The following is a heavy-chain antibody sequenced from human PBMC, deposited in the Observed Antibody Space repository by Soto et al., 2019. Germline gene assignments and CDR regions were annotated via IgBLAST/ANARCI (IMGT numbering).Heavy chain of an antibody. CDR3: AREPNYGGNAAYFDY. J-gene: IGHJ4*02. CDR2: IYHSGST. D-gene: IGHD4-17*01. V-gene: IGHV4-4*02. CDR1: GDSISSGNW. Sequence: QVQLQESGPGLVKPSGTLSLTCSVSGDSISSGNWWTWVRQPPGEGLEWIGEIYHSGSTNYSPSLKSRVTISGDKSKNQFSLKLTSVTAADTAVYYCAREPNYGGNAAYFDYWGQGTLVTVSP.